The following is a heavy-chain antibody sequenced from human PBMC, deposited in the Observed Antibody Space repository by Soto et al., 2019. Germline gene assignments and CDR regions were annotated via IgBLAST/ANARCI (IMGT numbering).Heavy chain of an antibody. CDR2: IGHDGNLT. J-gene: IGHJ4*02. CDR1: GFTFRNYA. V-gene: IGHV3-33*08. CDR3: ARDGSMTISGRDDN. D-gene: IGHD3-3*01. Sequence: QVQLVESGGGVVQPGRSLRLSCVASGFTFRNYAMFWVRQPPGKGLEWVAYIGHDGNLTLYADSVKGRFTISRDNSKNSVDLQMSRLRRADTGSYYCARDGSMTISGRDDNWCQGTLVTVS.